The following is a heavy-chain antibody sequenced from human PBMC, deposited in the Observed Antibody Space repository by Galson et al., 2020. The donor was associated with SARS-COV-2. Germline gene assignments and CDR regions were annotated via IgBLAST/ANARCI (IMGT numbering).Heavy chain of an antibody. CDR2: IGSAGDT. D-gene: IGHD3-10*01. V-gene: IGHV3-13*01. J-gene: IGHJ4*02. CDR1: GFTFINYD. Sequence: GGSLRLSCAASGFTFINYDIHWVRQAPGKGLEWVSAIGSAGDTYYPGSMKGRFTISRENAKNSVYLQINSLGAEDTAVYYCARYLRGSRFFDCCGQGTMVAVSA. CDR3: ARYLRGSRFFDC.